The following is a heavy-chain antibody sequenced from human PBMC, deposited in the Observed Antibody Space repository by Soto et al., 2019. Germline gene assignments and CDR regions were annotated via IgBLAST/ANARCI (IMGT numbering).Heavy chain of an antibody. J-gene: IGHJ2*01. Sequence: EVQLVESGGGLVKPGGSLRLSCAASGFTFSSYSMNWVRQAPGKGLEWVSSISSSSSYIYYADSVKGRFTISRDNAKNSLYLQMNSPRAGDTAVYYCGKDGGRGGGGYFDLWGRGTLVTVSS. CDR1: GFTFSSYS. D-gene: IGHD3-16*01. CDR3: GKDGGRGGGGYFDL. CDR2: ISSSSSYI. V-gene: IGHV3-21*01.